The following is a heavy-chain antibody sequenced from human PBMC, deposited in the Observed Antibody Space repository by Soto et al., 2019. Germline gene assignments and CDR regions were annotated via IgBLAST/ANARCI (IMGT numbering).Heavy chain of an antibody. CDR1: GLTFSSYS. V-gene: IGHV3-48*02. Sequence: GGALRLSCAASGLTFSSYSMNWVRQAPGKGLEWVSYITPSSDTIYYADSVKGRFTISRDNGKNSLYLQMNSLRDEDTAVYYCARDIGSGWYYFDYWGQGNMVTVS. J-gene: IGHJ4*02. CDR3: ARDIGSGWYYFDY. D-gene: IGHD6-19*01. CDR2: ITPSSDTI.